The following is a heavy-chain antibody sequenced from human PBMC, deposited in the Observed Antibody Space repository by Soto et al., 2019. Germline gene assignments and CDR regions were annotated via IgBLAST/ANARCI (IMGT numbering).Heavy chain of an antibody. J-gene: IGHJ6*02. CDR2: FDPEDGET. D-gene: IGHD3-10*01. Sequence: ASVKVSCKVSGYTLTELSMHWVRQAPGKGLEWMGGFDPEDGETIYAQKFQGRVTMTEDTSTDTAYMELSSLRSEDTAVYYCATWGFSMVRGQAGGQAPNYYYGMDVWGQGTTVTVSS. CDR3: ATWGFSMVRGQAGGQAPNYYYGMDV. CDR1: GYTLTELS. V-gene: IGHV1-24*01.